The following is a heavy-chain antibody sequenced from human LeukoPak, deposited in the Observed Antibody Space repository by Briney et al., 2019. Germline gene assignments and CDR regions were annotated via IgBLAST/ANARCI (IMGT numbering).Heavy chain of an antibody. Sequence: ASVKVSCKASGYTSTGYYMHWVRQAPGQGLEWMGWINPNSGGTNYAQKFQGRVTMTRDTSISTAYMELSRLRSDDTAVYYCARGGTIFGVVIMSFDYWGQGTLVTVSS. J-gene: IGHJ4*02. CDR2: INPNSGGT. V-gene: IGHV1-2*02. CDR3: ARGGTIFGVVIMSFDY. D-gene: IGHD3-3*01. CDR1: GYTSTGYY.